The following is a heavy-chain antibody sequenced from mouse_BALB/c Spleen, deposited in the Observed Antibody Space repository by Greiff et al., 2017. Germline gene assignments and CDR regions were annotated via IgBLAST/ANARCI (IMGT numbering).Heavy chain of an antibody. D-gene: IGHD4-1*01. Sequence: QVQLKQSGPGLVQPSQSLSITCTVSGFSLTSYGVHWVRQSPGKGLEWLGVIWSGGSTDYNAAFISRLSISKDNSKSQFFFKMNSLQANDTAIYYCARNLGNWESFAYWGQGTLVTVSA. CDR1: GFSLTSYG. CDR2: IWSGGST. J-gene: IGHJ3*01. V-gene: IGHV2-2*02. CDR3: ARNLGNWESFAY.